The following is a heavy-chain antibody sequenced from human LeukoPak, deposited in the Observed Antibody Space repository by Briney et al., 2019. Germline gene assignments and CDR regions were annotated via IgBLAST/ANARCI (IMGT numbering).Heavy chain of an antibody. J-gene: IGHJ2*01. V-gene: IGHV3-7*01. CDR1: GFTFSNYW. Sequence: PGGSLRLSCATSGFTFSNYWMSWVRRAPGKGLEWVANIKQDGSEEYYVDSVKGRFTISRDNAKDSLSLQMNSLRVEDTAVYYCARNGRVLEWVYWYFDLWGRGTLVTVSS. CDR2: IKQDGSEE. CDR3: ARNGRVLEWVYWYFDL. D-gene: IGHD3-3*01.